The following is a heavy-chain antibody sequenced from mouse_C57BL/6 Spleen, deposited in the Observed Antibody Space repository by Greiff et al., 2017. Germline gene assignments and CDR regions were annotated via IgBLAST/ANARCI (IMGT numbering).Heavy chain of an antibody. Sequence: QVQLQQPGAELVMPGASVKLSCKASGYTFTSYWMHWVKQRPGQGLEWIGEIDPSDCYTNYNQKFKGKSTLTVDKSSSTAYMQLSSLTSEDSAVYYCAATMVTTTFWGQGTTLTVSS. D-gene: IGHD2-2*01. J-gene: IGHJ2*01. CDR1: GYTFTSYW. CDR2: IDPSDCYT. CDR3: AATMVTTTF. V-gene: IGHV1-69*01.